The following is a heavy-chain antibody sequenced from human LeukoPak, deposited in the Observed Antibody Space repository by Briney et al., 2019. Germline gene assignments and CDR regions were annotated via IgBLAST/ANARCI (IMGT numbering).Heavy chain of an antibody. Sequence: SGGSLRLSCAASGFRFRDYWMDWLRQAPGMGLEWVASIEPDGSQRDYVDSVKGRFTISRDNAQNSLYLQMNSLRVEDTAVYYCATDDASSSFTYWGQGALVTVSS. CDR2: IEPDGSQR. CDR1: GFRFRDYW. J-gene: IGHJ4*02. D-gene: IGHD3-16*01. CDR3: ATDDASSSFTY. V-gene: IGHV3-7*01.